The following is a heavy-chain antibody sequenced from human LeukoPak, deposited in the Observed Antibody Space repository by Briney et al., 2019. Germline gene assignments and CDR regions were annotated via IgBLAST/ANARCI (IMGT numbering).Heavy chain of an antibody. CDR2: ISGSGGST. Sequence: GGSLRLSCAASGFTFSSYAMSWVRQAPGKGLESFSAISGSGGSTYYADSVKGRLTISRDNSKNTLYLQMNSLRAEDTAVYYCAKCLGDGGNYYFDYWGQGTLVTVSS. CDR1: GFTFSSYA. CDR3: AKCLGDGGNYYFDY. V-gene: IGHV3-23*01. D-gene: IGHD4-23*01. J-gene: IGHJ4*02.